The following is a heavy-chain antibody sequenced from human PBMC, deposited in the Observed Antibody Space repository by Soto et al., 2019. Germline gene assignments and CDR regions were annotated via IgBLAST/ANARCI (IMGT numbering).Heavy chain of an antibody. J-gene: IGHJ3*02. D-gene: IGHD3-9*01. CDR2: ISGEGSST. CDR1: GFTFINYA. V-gene: IGHV3-23*01. Sequence: EVQLLESGGGLVQPGGSLRLSCATSGFTFINYAMAWVRQAPGKGLEWVSIISGEGSSTHYADFVKGRFTISRDNSNQTLYLHMTSLRAEDTAIYYCAKSTYYDLLTAYDALDIWGQGTMVTVSS. CDR3: AKSTYYDLLTAYDALDI.